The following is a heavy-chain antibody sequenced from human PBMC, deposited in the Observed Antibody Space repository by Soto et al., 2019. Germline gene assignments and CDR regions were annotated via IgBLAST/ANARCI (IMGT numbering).Heavy chain of an antibody. V-gene: IGHV4-39*01. D-gene: IGHD3-10*01. J-gene: IGHJ5*02. CDR1: GVSISSSSYY. Sequence: SETLSLTCTVSGVSISSSSYYWGWIRQPPGKGLEWIGSIYYSGSTYYNPSLKSRVTISVDTSKNQFSLKLSSVTAADTAVYYCARHQLVRGVQGVVWFDPWGQGTLVTVS. CDR2: IYYSGST. CDR3: ARHQLVRGVQGVVWFDP.